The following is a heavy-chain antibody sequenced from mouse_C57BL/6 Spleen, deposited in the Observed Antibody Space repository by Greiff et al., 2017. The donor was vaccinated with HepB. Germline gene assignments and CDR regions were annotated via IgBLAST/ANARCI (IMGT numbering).Heavy chain of an antibody. D-gene: IGHD1-1*01. CDR3: ARGGYYGKGY. J-gene: IGHJ2*01. Sequence: VQLQQPGAELVRPGSSVKLSCKASGYTFTSYWMDWVKQRPGQGLEWIGNIYPSDSETHYNQKFKDKATLTVDKSSSTAYMQLSSLTSEDSAVYYCARGGYYGKGYWGQGTTLTVSS. CDR1: GYTFTSYW. V-gene: IGHV1-61*01. CDR2: IYPSDSET.